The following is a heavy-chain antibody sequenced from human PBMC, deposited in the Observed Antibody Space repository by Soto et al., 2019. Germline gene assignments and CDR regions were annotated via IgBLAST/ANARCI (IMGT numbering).Heavy chain of an antibody. J-gene: IGHJ4*02. D-gene: IGHD6-19*01. V-gene: IGHV3-30-3*01. Sequence: PGGSLRLSCSASGFTFKNFAMHWVRQAPGKGLEWVVVISYAGTNKYYADSVKGRFTMSRDDSENTVYLQMNSLRVEDTAVYFCARDRGSGLRDFDYWGQGTLVTVSS. CDR1: GFTFKNFA. CDR3: ARDRGSGLRDFDY. CDR2: ISYAGTNK.